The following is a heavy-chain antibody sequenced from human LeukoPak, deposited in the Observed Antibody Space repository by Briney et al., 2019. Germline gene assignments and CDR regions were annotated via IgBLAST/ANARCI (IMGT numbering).Heavy chain of an antibody. Sequence: PGGSLRLSCAASGFTFSGSAMHWVRQASGKGLEWVGRIRSKANSYATAYAASVKGRFTISRDDSKNTAHLQMNSLKTEDTAVYYCTSTTISFGGVIADYWGQGTLVTVSS. D-gene: IGHD3-16*02. J-gene: IGHJ4*02. CDR3: TSTTISFGGVIADY. V-gene: IGHV3-73*01. CDR1: GFTFSGSA. CDR2: IRSKANSYAT.